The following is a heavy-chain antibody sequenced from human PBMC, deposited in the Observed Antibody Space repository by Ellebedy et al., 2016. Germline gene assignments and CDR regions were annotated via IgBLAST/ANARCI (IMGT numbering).Heavy chain of an antibody. CDR3: ARTAKLADY. J-gene: IGHJ4*02. V-gene: IGHV3-11*03. CDR1: GFTISGLY. CDR2: IRSSSTDA. Sequence: GGSLRLXXAASGFTISGLYMSWIRQAPGKGLEWVSYIRSSSTDANYADSVKGRFTISRDNAKNSLYLQMNSLRVEDTAVYYCARTAKLADYWGQGTLVTVSS.